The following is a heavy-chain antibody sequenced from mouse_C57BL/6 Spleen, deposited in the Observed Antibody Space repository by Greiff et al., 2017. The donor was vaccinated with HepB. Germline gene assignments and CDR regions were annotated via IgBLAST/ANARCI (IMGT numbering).Heavy chain of an antibody. D-gene: IGHD2-3*01. J-gene: IGHJ4*01. CDR3: ARGGYSYAMDY. Sequence: QVQLQQPGAELVKPGASVKLSCKASGYTFTSYWMHWVKQRPGQGLEWIGMIQPNSGSTNYNEKFKSKATLTVDKSSSTAYMQLSSLTSEDSAVYYCARGGYSYAMDYWGQGTSVTVSS. V-gene: IGHV1-64*01. CDR1: GYTFTSYW. CDR2: IQPNSGST.